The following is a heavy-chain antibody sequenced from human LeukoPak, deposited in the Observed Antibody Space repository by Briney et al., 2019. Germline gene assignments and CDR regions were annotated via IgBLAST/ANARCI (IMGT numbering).Heavy chain of an antibody. D-gene: IGHD3-10*01. V-gene: IGHV4-39*07. CDR3: ARDRGVPRPYYFDQ. J-gene: IGHJ4*02. Sequence: GSLRLSCAASGFTFSSYAMIWVRQAPGKGLECIASVHYNGGTCYNPSLGGRVIMSIDSSKNQFSLQLTSVTAADTAMYYCARDRGVPRPYYFDQWGQGTLVTVSS. CDR1: GFTFSSYA. CDR2: VHYNGGT.